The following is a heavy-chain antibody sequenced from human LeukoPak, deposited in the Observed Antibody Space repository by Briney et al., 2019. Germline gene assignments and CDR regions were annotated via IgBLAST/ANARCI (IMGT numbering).Heavy chain of an antibody. V-gene: IGHV1-46*01. CDR1: GYTFTRNY. J-gene: IGHJ5*02. Sequence: ASVKVSCKSSGYTFTRNYMHWVRQAPGQGLEWVGLINPTGSTAWSAQKFRGRLTMTRDLSTTTDYMEPSSLRLEDTAVYYCARDNSLEDMAWWFDPWGQGTLVIVSS. CDR3: ARDNSLEDMAWWFDP. CDR2: INPTGSTA. D-gene: IGHD5-24*01.